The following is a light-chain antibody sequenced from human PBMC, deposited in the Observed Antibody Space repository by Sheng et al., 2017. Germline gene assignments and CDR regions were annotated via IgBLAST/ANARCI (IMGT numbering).Light chain of an antibody. J-gene: IGKJ5*01. Sequence: EIVMTQSPATLSVSSGDTATLSCRASQSVGSYLAWYQQKPGQAPRLLIYDASSRAPAVPLRFSGSGSGTEFTLTISSLQSEDFAVYYCQQYNDWPPITFGQGTRVEIK. CDR1: QSVGSY. CDR3: QQYNDWPPIT. V-gene: IGKV3-15*01. CDR2: DAS.